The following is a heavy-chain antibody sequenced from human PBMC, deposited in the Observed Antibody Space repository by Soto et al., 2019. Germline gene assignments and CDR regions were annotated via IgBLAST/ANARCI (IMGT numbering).Heavy chain of an antibody. CDR3: AIRASYYDSSGYFDY. CDR2: INSDGSST. J-gene: IGHJ4*02. Sequence: EVQLVESGGGLVQPGGSLRLSCAASGFTFSSYWMHWVRQAPGKGLVWVSRINSDGSSTSYADSVKGRFTISRDNAKNTLYLQMNSLRAEERAVYYCAIRASYYDSSGYFDYWGQGTLVTVSS. D-gene: IGHD3-22*01. V-gene: IGHV3-74*01. CDR1: GFTFSSYW.